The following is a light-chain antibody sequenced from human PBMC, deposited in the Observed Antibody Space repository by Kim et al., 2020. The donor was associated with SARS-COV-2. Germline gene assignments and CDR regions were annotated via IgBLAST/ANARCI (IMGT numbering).Light chain of an antibody. CDR2: GKD. Sequence: SSELTQDPAVSVALGQTVRITCQGDSLRSYYATWYQQKPGQAPILVIYGKDNRPSGIPDRFSGSSSGNTASLTITGTQAGDEADNYCNSRDSNDNVLFGGGTQLTVL. V-gene: IGLV3-19*01. CDR1: SLRSYY. CDR3: NSRDSNDNVL. J-gene: IGLJ2*01.